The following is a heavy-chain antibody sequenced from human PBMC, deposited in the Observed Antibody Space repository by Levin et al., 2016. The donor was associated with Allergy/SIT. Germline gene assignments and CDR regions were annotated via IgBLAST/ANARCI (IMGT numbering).Heavy chain of an antibody. V-gene: IGHV6-1*01. CDR1: GDIVSSNSVA. Sequence: SQTLSLTCAISGDIVSSNSVAWNWIRQSPARGLEWLGRTYRGSNEYAVSVKSRMTINADTSKNQFSLQLNSVTPEDTAIYYCARGRNNAFDYWGQGTLVTVSS. J-gene: IGHJ4*02. CDR3: ARGRNNAFDY. D-gene: IGHD2-8*01. CDR2: TYRGSN.